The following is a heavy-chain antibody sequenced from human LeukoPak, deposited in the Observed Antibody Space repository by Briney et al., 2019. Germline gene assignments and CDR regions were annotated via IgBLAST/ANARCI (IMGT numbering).Heavy chain of an antibody. D-gene: IGHD3-10*01. V-gene: IGHV1-69*05. Sequence: SVKVSCKASGGTFSSYAISWVRQAPGQGLEWMGGIIPIFGTANYAQKFQGRVTMTTDTSTSTAYMELRSLRSDDTAVYYCARAYYGSGGSLTHTDFDYWGQGTLVTVSS. CDR1: GGTFSSYA. CDR2: IIPIFGTA. CDR3: ARAYYGSGGSLTHTDFDY. J-gene: IGHJ4*02.